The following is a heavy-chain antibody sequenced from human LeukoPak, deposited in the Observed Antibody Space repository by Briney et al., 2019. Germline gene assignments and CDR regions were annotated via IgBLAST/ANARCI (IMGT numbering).Heavy chain of an antibody. D-gene: IGHD3-10*01. CDR3: ASGGVMVRESGTNPYYLDY. V-gene: IGHV4-59*01. J-gene: IGHJ4*02. CDR1: GVSITTYY. CDR2: MYNSGST. Sequence: KSSETLSLTCTVSGVSITTYYWSWIRQTPEKGLEWIGYMYNSGSTNYNPSLKSRVTISVDTAKNQFSLKLRSVTAADTAVYYCASGGVMVRESGTNPYYLDYWGQGTLVTVSS.